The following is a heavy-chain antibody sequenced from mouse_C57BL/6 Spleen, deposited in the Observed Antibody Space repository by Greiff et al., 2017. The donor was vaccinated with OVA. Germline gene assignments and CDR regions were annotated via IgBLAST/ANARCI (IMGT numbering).Heavy chain of an antibody. J-gene: IGHJ1*03. Sequence: EVQLVESGGGLVQSGRSLRLSCATSGFTFSDFYMEWVRQAPGKGLEWIAASRNKANDYTTEYSASVKGRFIVSRDTSQSILYLQMNALRAEDTAIYYCARDANDIWYFDVWGTGTTVTVSS. CDR3: ARDANDIWYFDV. V-gene: IGHV7-1*01. CDR2: SRNKANDYTT. CDR1: GFTFSDFY.